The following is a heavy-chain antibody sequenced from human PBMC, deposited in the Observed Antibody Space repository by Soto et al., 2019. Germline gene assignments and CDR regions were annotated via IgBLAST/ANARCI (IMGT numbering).Heavy chain of an antibody. D-gene: IGHD4-17*01. V-gene: IGHV4-30-4*01. J-gene: IGHJ4*02. CDR2: IYHSGSS. Sequence: SETLFLTCTVSGGSLSSGTYYWSWIRQPPGKGLEWIGYIYHSGSSQSNPSLKSRVTISIDTSKNQFSLELRSVTAADTAVYYCARDLLDTTVDYYFDSWGPGRLVTVSS. CDR1: GGSLSSGTYY. CDR3: ARDLLDTTVDYYFDS.